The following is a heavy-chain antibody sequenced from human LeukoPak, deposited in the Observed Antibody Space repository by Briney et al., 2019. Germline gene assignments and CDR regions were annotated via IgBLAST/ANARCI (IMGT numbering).Heavy chain of an antibody. CDR1: GGSFSGYY. V-gene: IGHV4-34*01. Sequence: SETLSLTCAVYGGSFSGYYWSWIRQPPGKGLEWIGEINRSGSTNYNPSLKSRVTISVDTSKNQLSLKLSSVTAADTAVYYCARPRQWLVRAPDAFDIWGQGTMVTVSS. CDR3: ARPRQWLVRAPDAFDI. J-gene: IGHJ3*02. D-gene: IGHD6-19*01. CDR2: INRSGST.